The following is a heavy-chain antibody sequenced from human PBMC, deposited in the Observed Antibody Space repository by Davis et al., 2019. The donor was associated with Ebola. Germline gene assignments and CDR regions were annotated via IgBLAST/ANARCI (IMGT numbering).Heavy chain of an antibody. D-gene: IGHD6-19*01. J-gene: IGHJ3*02. CDR3: ARLRGIAVLESFDM. CDR1: GYIFTSYW. V-gene: IGHV5-51*01. Sequence: GESLKISCKGSGYIFTSYWIGWVRQMPGKGLEWMGIIYSGDSDIRYSPSFQGQVTISADKSTGTAHLQWSSLKASDTAMYYCARLRGIAVLESFDMWGQGTMVTVSS. CDR2: IYSGDSDI.